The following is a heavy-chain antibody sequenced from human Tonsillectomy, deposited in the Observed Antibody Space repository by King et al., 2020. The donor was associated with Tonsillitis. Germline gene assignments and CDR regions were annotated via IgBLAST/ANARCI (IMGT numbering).Heavy chain of an antibody. CDR1: GFTFGDYA. J-gene: IGHJ5*02. Sequence: VQLVESGGGLVQPGRSLRLSCTASGFTFGDYAMSWVRQAPGKGLEWVGFIRSKAYGGTTEYAASVKGRFTISRDDSKSIAYLQMNSLKTEDTAVYYCTSVVGNIARAPYGARFWFDPWGQGTLVTVSS. CDR2: IRSKAYGGTT. CDR3: TSVVGNIARAPYGARFWFDP. V-gene: IGHV3-49*04. D-gene: IGHD6-13*01.